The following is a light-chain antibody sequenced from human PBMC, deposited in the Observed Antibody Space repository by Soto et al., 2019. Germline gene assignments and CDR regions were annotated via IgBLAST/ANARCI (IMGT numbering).Light chain of an antibody. CDR3: QQRSNWPKIT. J-gene: IGKJ4*01. Sequence: EIVLTQSPATLSLSPGERATLSCRASQSVSSYLTWYQQKPGQAPRLLIYDASKRATDIPARFSGSGSGTDFTLTISSLEPEDFAVYYCQQRSNWPKITFGGGTKVDIK. CDR2: DAS. CDR1: QSVSSY. V-gene: IGKV3-11*01.